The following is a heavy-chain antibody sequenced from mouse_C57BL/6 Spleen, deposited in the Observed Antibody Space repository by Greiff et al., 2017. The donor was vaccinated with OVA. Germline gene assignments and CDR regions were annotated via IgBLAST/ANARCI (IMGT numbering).Heavy chain of an antibody. CDR3: ARFRDDYDGYFDY. Sequence: VQLKQPGAELVMPGASVKLSCKASGYTFTSYWMHWVKQRPGQGLEWIGEIDPSDSYTNYNQKFKGKSTLTVDKSSSTAYMQLSSLTSEDSAVYYCARFRDDYDGYFDYWGQGTTLTVSS. CDR1: GYTFTSYW. V-gene: IGHV1-69*01. CDR2: IDPSDSYT. D-gene: IGHD2-4*01. J-gene: IGHJ2*01.